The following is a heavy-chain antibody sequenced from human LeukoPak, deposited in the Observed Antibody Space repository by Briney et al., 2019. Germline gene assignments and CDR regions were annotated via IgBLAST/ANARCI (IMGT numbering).Heavy chain of an antibody. D-gene: IGHD1-1*01. CDR3: AREIWNDGNYYMDV. CDR1: GFIFSAHG. J-gene: IGHJ6*03. Sequence: GRSLRLSCAASGFIFSAHGMHWVRQAPGQGLEWVALIWSGSTTGLYADSVKGRFTVSRDTNTLYLQMNSLRAEDTAVYYCAREIWNDGNYYMDVWGKGTTVTVSS. V-gene: IGHV3-33*01. CDR2: IWSGSTTG.